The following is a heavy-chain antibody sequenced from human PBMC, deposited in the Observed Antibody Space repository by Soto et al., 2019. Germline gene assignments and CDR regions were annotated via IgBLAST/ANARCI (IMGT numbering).Heavy chain of an antibody. CDR3: ARSLYSSSWYHSGNSYYYYGMDV. Sequence: QVQLVQSGAEAKKPGSSVKVSCKASGGTFGIYAITWVRQAPGQGLEWMGGIIAFSDIVNYTQKLQGRVTITADESTNTAYMDLSSLRSEDTAVYYCARSLYSSSWYHSGNSYYYYGMDVWGQGTTVTVSS. D-gene: IGHD6-13*01. CDR2: IIAFSDIV. J-gene: IGHJ6*02. V-gene: IGHV1-69*12. CDR1: GGTFGIYA.